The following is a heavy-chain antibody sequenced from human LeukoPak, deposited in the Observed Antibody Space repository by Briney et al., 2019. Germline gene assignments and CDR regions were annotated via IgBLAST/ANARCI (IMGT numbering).Heavy chain of an antibody. CDR3: ASLLPLNYYDSSGHDAFDI. V-gene: IGHV4-39*07. D-gene: IGHD3-22*01. Sequence: SETLSLTCTVSGGSINSSSYYWGWIRQPPGEGLEWIGSIYYSGNTYYNPSLKSRVTISVDTSKNQFSLKLSSVTAADTAVYYCASLLPLNYYDSSGHDAFDIWGQGTMVTVSS. CDR1: GGSINSSSYY. CDR2: IYYSGNT. J-gene: IGHJ3*02.